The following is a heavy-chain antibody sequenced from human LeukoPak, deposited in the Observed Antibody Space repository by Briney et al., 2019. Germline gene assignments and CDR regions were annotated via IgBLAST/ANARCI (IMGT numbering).Heavy chain of an antibody. D-gene: IGHD1-26*01. V-gene: IGHV3-73*01. Sequence: GGSLRLSCAASGFTFNNYWMSWVRQASGKGLEWVGRIRSKANNYATAYATSVKGRFTLSRDDSKNTAYLQMNSLKTEDTAVYYCIRGAASGSYYGFDVWGQGATVTVSS. CDR1: GFTFNNYW. CDR3: IRGAASGSYYGFDV. J-gene: IGHJ6*02. CDR2: IRSKANNYAT.